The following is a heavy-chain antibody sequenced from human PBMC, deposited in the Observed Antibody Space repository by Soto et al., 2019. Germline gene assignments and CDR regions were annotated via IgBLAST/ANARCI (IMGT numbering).Heavy chain of an antibody. D-gene: IGHD3-10*01. CDR2: IYSGGST. J-gene: IGHJ5*02. Sequence: EVQLVESGGGLVQPGGSLRLSCAASGFTVSSNYMSWVRQAPGKGLEWVSVIYSGGSTYYADSVKGRFTISRDNSKNTLYLQMNSLRAEDTAVYYWARGLGFGELFLDPWGQGTLVTVSS. CDR3: ARGLGFGELFLDP. CDR1: GFTVSSNY. V-gene: IGHV3-66*01.